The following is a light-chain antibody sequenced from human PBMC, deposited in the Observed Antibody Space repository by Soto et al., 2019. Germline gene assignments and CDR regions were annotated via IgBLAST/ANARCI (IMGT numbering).Light chain of an antibody. Sequence: QPVLTQPPSVSGAPGQRVTISCTRSSSNIGAGYDVHWYQQLPGTAPKLLMYGNSNRPSGVPDRFSGSKSGTSASLAITGLQAEDEADYYCQSYDSSLSGWVFGGGTKLTVL. CDR1: SSNIGAGYD. J-gene: IGLJ3*02. CDR3: QSYDSSLSGWV. V-gene: IGLV1-40*01. CDR2: GNS.